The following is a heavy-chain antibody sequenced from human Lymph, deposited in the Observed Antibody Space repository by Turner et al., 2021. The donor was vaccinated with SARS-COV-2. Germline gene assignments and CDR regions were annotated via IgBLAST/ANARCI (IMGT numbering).Heavy chain of an antibody. CDR1: GFTFSSYT. CDR3: ARERYDSSGSESYYFDY. J-gene: IGHJ4*02. CDR2: ISSSSSYI. Sequence: EVQLVESGGGLVTPGGSLRLSFAASGFTFSSYTMNWVRQAPGKGLGGVSSISSSSSYIYYADSVKGRFTISRDNAKNSLYLQMNSLRAEDTAVYYCARERYDSSGSESYYFDYWGQGTLVTVSS. D-gene: IGHD3-22*01. V-gene: IGHV3-21*01.